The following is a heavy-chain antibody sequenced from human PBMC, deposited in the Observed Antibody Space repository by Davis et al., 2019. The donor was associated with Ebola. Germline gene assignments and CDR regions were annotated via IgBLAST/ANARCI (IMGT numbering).Heavy chain of an antibody. Sequence: ASVKVSCKASGGTFSSYAISWVRQAPGQGLEWMGIINPSGGSTTYAQKFQGRVTMTRDTSTRTVYMELSSLRSEDTAVYYCARARYYDILTGYYLVYDYWGQGTLVTVSS. J-gene: IGHJ4*02. CDR2: INPSGGST. CDR1: GGTFSSYA. D-gene: IGHD3-9*01. V-gene: IGHV1-46*01. CDR3: ARARYYDILTGYYLVYDY.